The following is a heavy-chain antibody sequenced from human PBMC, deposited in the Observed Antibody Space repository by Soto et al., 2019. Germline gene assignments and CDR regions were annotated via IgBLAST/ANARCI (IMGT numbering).Heavy chain of an antibody. CDR3: ASFERTGWRYYFDH. Sequence: QLQLQESGSGLVKPSQTLSLSCTVSGGSINSGGHSWSWIRQPPGKGLEWIGYVYYSGSTTYNPSLKSRLTILVDTSKNQFSLKLSSVTAADTAVYYCASFERTGWRYYFDHWGQGILVPVSS. J-gene: IGHJ4*02. D-gene: IGHD6-19*01. CDR2: VYYSGST. V-gene: IGHV4-61*08. CDR1: GGSINSGGHS.